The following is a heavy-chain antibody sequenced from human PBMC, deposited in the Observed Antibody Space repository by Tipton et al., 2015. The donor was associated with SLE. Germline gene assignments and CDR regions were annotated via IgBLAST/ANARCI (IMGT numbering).Heavy chain of an antibody. V-gene: IGHV4-39*07. J-gene: IGHJ6*02. Sequence: GLVKPSETLSLTCTVSGGSISSSGYYWGWIRQPPGKGLEWIGSIYYSGSTYYNPSLKSRVTISVDTSKNQFSPKLSSVTAADTAVYYCARAADMDVWGQGTTVTVSS. CDR3: ARAADMDV. CDR2: IYYSGST. CDR1: GGSISSSGYY.